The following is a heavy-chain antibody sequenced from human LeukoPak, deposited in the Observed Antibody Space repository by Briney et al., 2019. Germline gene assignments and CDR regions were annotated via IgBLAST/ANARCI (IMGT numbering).Heavy chain of an antibody. CDR2: IYYSGST. CDR3: ARVFHYEVDY. Sequence: SETLSLTCTVSGGSISSGGYYWSWIRQYPGKGLEWIGYIYYSGSTYYNPSLKSRVTISVDTSKNQFSLKLSSVTAADTAVYYCARVFHYEVDYWGQGTLVTVSS. J-gene: IGHJ4*02. V-gene: IGHV4-31*03. CDR1: GGSISSGGYY. D-gene: IGHD3-22*01.